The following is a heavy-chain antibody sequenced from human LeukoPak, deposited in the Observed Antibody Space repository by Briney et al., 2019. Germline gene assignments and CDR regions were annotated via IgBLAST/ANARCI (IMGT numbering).Heavy chain of an antibody. CDR3: AKDRQKAVAGTGYFQH. CDR1: GLTFSSYA. D-gene: IGHD6-19*01. CDR2: ISGSGGST. J-gene: IGHJ1*01. Sequence: GGSLRVSCAASGLTFSSYAMSWVRQAPGKGLEWVSAISGSGGSTYYADSVKGRFTISRDNSKNTLYLQMNSLRAEDTAVYYCAKDRQKAVAGTGYFQHWGQGTLVTVSS. V-gene: IGHV3-23*01.